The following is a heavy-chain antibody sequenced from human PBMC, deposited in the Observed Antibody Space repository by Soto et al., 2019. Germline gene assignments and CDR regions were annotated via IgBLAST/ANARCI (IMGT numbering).Heavy chain of an antibody. Sequence: QVQLQQWGAGLLKPSETLSLTCAVYGGSFSGYYCSWIRQPPGKGLEWIGELNDSGSTNYSASLKSRVSISVDTSKNQFSLKLSSVTAADTAVYYCARGRGGVQHWGQGTLVTVSS. J-gene: IGHJ1*01. CDR2: LNDSGST. D-gene: IGHD3-10*01. CDR1: GGSFSGYY. CDR3: ARGRGGVQH. V-gene: IGHV4-34*01.